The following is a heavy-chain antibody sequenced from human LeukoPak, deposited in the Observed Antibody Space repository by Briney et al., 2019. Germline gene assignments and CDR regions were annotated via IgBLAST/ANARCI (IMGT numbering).Heavy chain of an antibody. V-gene: IGHV4-38-2*02. CDR3: ARQDGAGGSGDIPFDY. CDR2: IYYSGST. Sequence: SETLSLTCTVSGYSISSGYYWGWIRQPPGKGLEWIGSIYYSGSTYYNPSLKSRVTISVDTSKNQFSLKLSSVTAADTAVYYCARQDGAGGSGDIPFDYWGQGTLVTVSS. CDR1: GYSISSGYY. J-gene: IGHJ4*02. D-gene: IGHD3-10*01.